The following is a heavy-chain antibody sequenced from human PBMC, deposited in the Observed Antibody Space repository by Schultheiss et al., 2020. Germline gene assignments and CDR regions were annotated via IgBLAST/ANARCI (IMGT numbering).Heavy chain of an antibody. CDR1: GFTFSSYG. V-gene: IGHV3-33*06. D-gene: IGHD2-15*01. CDR3: AKGLSSGGSCYSPSDY. J-gene: IGHJ4*02. CDR2: IWYDGSNK. Sequence: GGSLRLSCAASGFTFSSYGMHWVRQAPGKGLEWVAVIWYDGSNKYYADSAKGRFTISRDNSKNTLYLQMDSLRAEDTAVYYCAKGLSSGGSCYSPSDYWGQGTLVTVSS.